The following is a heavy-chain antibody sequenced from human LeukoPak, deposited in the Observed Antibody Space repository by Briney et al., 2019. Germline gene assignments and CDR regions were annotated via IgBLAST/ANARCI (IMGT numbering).Heavy chain of an antibody. CDR1: GYTFTTYD. Sequence: ASVKVSCKTSGYTFTTYDINWVRQATGQGLEWMGWMNPNTGDTGYAQKFQGRVTLTRNTSISTAYMELSSLRSEDTAVYYCATLGGELLNNWFDPWGQGTLVTVSS. CDR3: ATLGGELLNNWFDP. CDR2: MNPNTGDT. V-gene: IGHV1-8*01. J-gene: IGHJ5*02. D-gene: IGHD1-26*01.